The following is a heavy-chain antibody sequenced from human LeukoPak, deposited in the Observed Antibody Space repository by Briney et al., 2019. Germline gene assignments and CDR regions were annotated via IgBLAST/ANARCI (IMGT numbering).Heavy chain of an antibody. D-gene: IGHD6-13*01. CDR1: GFTFSSYS. CDR3: ARDQVGSSLD. CDR2: ISSSSSYI. Sequence: GGSLRLSCAASGFTFSSYSMNWVRQAPGKGLEWVSSISSSSSYIYYAASVKGRFTISRDNAKNSLYLQMNSLRAEDTAVYYCARDQVGSSLDWGQGTLVTVSS. V-gene: IGHV3-21*01. J-gene: IGHJ4*02.